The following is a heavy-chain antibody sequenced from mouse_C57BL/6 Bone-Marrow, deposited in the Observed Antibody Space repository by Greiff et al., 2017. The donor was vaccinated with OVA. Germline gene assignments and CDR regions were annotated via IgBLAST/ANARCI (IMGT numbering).Heavy chain of an antibody. Sequence: DVMLVESGGGLVQPGGSLKLSCAASGFTFSDYYMYWVRQTPEKRLEWVAYISNGGGSTYYPDTVKGRFTISRDNAKNTLYLQMSRLKSEDTAMYYCSRQSPYDYDGGWFAYWGQGTLVTVSA. V-gene: IGHV5-12*01. J-gene: IGHJ3*01. D-gene: IGHD2-4*01. CDR2: ISNGGGST. CDR1: GFTFSDYY. CDR3: SRQSPYDYDGGWFAY.